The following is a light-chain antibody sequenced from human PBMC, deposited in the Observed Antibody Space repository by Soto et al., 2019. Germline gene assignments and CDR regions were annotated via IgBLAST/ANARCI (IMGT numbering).Light chain of an antibody. CDR1: QRPTNSF. CDR2: DTS. Sequence: LVQSPVTLFLSPGEKGTFFCSARQRPTNSFIAWYQQRPGQAPRLLIYDTSSRASGIPDRFSGSGSGTDFTLTISRLETEDFAVFYCQQYGTSEIIFGQGKRLESK. J-gene: IGKJ5*01. V-gene: IGKV3-20*01. CDR3: QQYGTSEII.